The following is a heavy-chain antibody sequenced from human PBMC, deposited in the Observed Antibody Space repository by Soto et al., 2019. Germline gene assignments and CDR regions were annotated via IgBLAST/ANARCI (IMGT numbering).Heavy chain of an antibody. CDR3: ARVAY. V-gene: IGHV3-21*02. CDR2: ISSGSSDT. Sequence: EVQLVESGGGLVKPGESLRLSCEASGFTFSRVSKNWFRQVPGKGLEWVASISSGSSDTWYADSVKGRFIISRDNAQNSLFLQMNTLRPEDTAMYYCARVAYWGPGTQVTVSS. J-gene: IGHJ4*02. CDR1: GFTFSRVS.